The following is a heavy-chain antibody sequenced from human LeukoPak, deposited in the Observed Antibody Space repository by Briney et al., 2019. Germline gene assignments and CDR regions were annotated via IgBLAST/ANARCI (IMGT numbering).Heavy chain of an antibody. J-gene: IGHJ4*02. CDR1: GFTFSSYT. Sequence: PGGSLRLSCAASGFTFSSYTFSTYAMSWVRQAPGKGLEWVANIKQYGSEKYYVDSVKGRFTISRDNAKNSLYLQMNSLRAEDTAVYYCARGNHKLLWFRELLPNLDYWGQGTLVTVSS. CDR2: IKQYGSEK. D-gene: IGHD3-10*01. CDR3: ARGNHKLLWFRELLPNLDY. V-gene: IGHV3-7*01.